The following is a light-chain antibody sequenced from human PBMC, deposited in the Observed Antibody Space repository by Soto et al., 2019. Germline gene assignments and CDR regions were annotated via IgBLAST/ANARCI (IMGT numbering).Light chain of an antibody. CDR1: SGHISYA. CDR2: VNSDGSH. V-gene: IGLV4-69*01. CDR3: QTWASGIRL. Sequence: QPVLTQSPSASASLGASVKLTCTLSSGHISYAIAWHQQQPEKGPRYLMRVNSDGSHNKGDGIPDRFSASSSGSERYLTISSVESEDEADYFCQTWASGIRLFGGGTKVTVL. J-gene: IGLJ3*02.